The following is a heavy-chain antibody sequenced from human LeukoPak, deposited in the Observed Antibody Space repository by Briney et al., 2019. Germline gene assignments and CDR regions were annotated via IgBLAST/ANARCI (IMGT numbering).Heavy chain of an antibody. CDR2: IYYSGST. J-gene: IGHJ6*02. V-gene: IGHV4-59*08. CDR3: ARQEDGMDV. CDR1: GGSISSYY. Sequence: SETLSLTCTVSGGSISSYYWSWVRQPPGKGLEWIGYIYYSGSTNYNPSLKSRVTISVDTSKNQFSLKLSSVTAADTAVYYCARQEDGMDVWGQGTTVTVSS.